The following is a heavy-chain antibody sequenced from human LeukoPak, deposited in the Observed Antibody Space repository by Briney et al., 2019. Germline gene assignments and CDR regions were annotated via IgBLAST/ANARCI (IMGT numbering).Heavy chain of an antibody. J-gene: IGHJ4*02. D-gene: IGHD1-26*01. V-gene: IGHV5-51*01. CDR1: GFIFTNFW. CDR2: ISPVDSDT. CDR3: ARHGDGHAKSEWAY. Sequence: GESLKISCKASGFIFTNFWIGWVRQMPGKGLELMGFISPVDSDTRYTPSFQGQVTISADKSISTAYLQWTSLKASDTAIYFCARHGDGHAKSEWAYWGQGTLVSVSS.